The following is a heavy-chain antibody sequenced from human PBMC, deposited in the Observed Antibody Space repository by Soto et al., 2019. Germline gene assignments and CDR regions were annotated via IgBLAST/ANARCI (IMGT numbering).Heavy chain of an antibody. CDR3: ARGLVYSSGWGHFDY. CDR2: ISAYNGNT. V-gene: IGHV1-18*01. CDR1: GYTFTSYG. J-gene: IGHJ4*02. Sequence: ASVKVSCKASGYTFTSYGSSWVRQAPGQGLEWMGWISAYNGNTNYAQKLQGRVTMTTDTSTSTAYMELRSLRSDDTAVYYCARGLVYSSGWGHFDYRGQGTLVTLSS. D-gene: IGHD6-19*01.